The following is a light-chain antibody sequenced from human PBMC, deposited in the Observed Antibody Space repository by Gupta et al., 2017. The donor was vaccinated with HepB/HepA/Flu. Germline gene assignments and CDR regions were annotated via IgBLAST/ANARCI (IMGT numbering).Light chain of an antibody. Sequence: SYELTQPPSVSVSPGQTASITCSGNKLGDKYACWYQQKPGQSPVLVIYQDTKRPSGIPERVSGSNSGNTVIMNSSGTQAMEESSSYCKEWESRTVVFGGGTKLTVL. V-gene: IGLV3-1*01. CDR3: KEWESRTVV. CDR1: KLGDKY. J-gene: IGLJ2*01. CDR2: QDT.